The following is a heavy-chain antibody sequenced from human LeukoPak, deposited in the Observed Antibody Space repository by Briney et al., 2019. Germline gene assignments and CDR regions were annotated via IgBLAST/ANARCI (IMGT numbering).Heavy chain of an antibody. V-gene: IGHV3-23*01. CDR2: LTGGGGRT. CDR1: GFTFSSYA. D-gene: IGHD3-10*01. CDR3: ARSSRVRGVIGWFDP. Sequence: GGSLRLSCAASGFTFSSYAMSWVRQAPGKGLEWVSGLTGGGGRTYYADSVKGRFTISRDNSKNTLYLQMNSLRAEDTAVYYCARSSRVRGVIGWFDPWGQGTLVTVSS. J-gene: IGHJ5*02.